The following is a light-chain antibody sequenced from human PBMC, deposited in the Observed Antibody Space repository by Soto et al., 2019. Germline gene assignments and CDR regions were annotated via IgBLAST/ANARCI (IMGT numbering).Light chain of an antibody. Sequence: EIVLTQSPGTLSLSPGERATLSCRASQSVSSYLAWYQQKPGQAPRLLIYDAANRATGIPARIGGSGSGTDFTLTISSLEPEDFAVYYCQQRSSWPWTFGQGTKVDNK. CDR2: DAA. J-gene: IGKJ1*01. CDR1: QSVSSY. V-gene: IGKV3-11*01. CDR3: QQRSSWPWT.